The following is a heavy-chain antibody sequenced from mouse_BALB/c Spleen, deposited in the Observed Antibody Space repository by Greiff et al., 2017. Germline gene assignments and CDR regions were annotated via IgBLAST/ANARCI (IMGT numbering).Heavy chain of an antibody. J-gene: IGHJ4*01. Sequence: QVQLKESGPGLVAPSQSLSITCPVSGFSLTGYGVNWVRQPPGKGLEWLGMIWGDGSTDSNSALKSRLSISKDHSKSQVFIKMNRLQTDDTARYYCARVDYDAMDYWGQGTSVTVSS. CDR3: ARVDYDAMDY. V-gene: IGHV2-6-7*01. CDR2: IWGDGST. CDR1: GFSLTGYG.